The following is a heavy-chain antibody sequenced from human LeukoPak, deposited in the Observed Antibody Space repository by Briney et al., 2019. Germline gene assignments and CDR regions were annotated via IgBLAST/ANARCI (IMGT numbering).Heavy chain of an antibody. CDR2: IYYSGST. CDR3: ARGVGATVYYFDY. J-gene: IGHJ4*02. V-gene: IGHV4-61*08. Sequence: SETLSLTCTVSGGSISSGGYYWSWIRQPPGKGLEWIGYIYYSGSTNYNPSLKSRVTISVDTSKNQFSLKLSSVTAADTAVYYCARGVGATVYYFDYWGQGTLVTVSS. D-gene: IGHD1-26*01. CDR1: GGSISSGGYY.